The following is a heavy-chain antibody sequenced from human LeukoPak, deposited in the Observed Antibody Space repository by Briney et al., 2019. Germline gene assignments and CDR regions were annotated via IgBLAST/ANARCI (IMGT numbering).Heavy chain of an antibody. J-gene: IGHJ4*02. CDR3: ARDRKSGRSRMLISGWYGPDY. D-gene: IGHD6-19*01. Sequence: SPSETLSLTCTVSGNSISSGDNYWSWIRQPAGKGLEWIGRIYTSGSTNYNPSLKSRVTISVETSKNRISLRLSFVTAADTAVYYCARDRKSGRSRMLISGWYGPDYWGQGTLVTVSS. CDR2: IYTSGST. V-gene: IGHV4-61*02. CDR1: GNSISSGDNY.